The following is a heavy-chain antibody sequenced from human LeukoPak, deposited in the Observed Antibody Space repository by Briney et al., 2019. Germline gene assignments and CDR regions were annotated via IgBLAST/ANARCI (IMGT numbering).Heavy chain of an antibody. J-gene: IGHJ4*02. D-gene: IGHD5-24*01. CDR1: GYTLTELS. Sequence: ASVKVSCKVSGYTLTELSMHWVRQAPGKGFEWMGGFDPEDGETIYAQKFQGRVTMTEDTSTDTAYMELSSLRSEDTAVYYCATFIRRDGYNYFDYWGQGTLVTVSS. CDR2: FDPEDGET. V-gene: IGHV1-24*01. CDR3: ATFIRRDGYNYFDY.